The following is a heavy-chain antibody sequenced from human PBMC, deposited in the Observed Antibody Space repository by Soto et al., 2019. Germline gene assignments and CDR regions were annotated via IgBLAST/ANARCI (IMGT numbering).Heavy chain of an antibody. D-gene: IGHD1-26*01. CDR3: ARVGATTLHYFDS. CDR1: GYRVTSYW. CDR2: IEPRDSYT. J-gene: IGHJ4*02. V-gene: IGHV5-10-1*01. Sequence: GGSLKISCQVSGYRVTSYWLTWVRQVPGKGLECLGRIEPRDSYTNYSPSFQGHVTISVDKSINTAYLQWNSLKASDTAIYYCARVGATTLHYFDSWGQGTLVTVSS.